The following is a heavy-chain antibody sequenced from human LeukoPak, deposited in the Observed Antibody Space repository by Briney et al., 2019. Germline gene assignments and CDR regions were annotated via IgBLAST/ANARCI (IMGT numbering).Heavy chain of an antibody. CDR3: ARTSYDYVWGSYRLFDY. J-gene: IGHJ4*02. Sequence: GGSLRLSCAASGFTFSSYAIHWVRQAPGKGLEWVAVISYDGSTEYYADSVKGRFTISRDNSKNTLYLQMNSLRAEDTAVYYCARTSYDYVWGSYRLFDYWGQGTLVTVSS. D-gene: IGHD3-16*02. CDR1: GFTFSSYA. V-gene: IGHV3-30-3*01. CDR2: ISYDGSTE.